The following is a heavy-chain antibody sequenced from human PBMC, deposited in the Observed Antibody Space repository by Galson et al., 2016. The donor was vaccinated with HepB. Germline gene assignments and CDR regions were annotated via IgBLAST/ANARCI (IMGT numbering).Heavy chain of an antibody. CDR1: EFDFNVYG. D-gene: IGHD1-14*01. Sequence: SLRLSCAASEFDFNVYGMHWVRQAPGKGLEWLAVVWYDGKHQYYAESVKGRFTVSRDNAKNSLYLQMNSLRAEDTAMYYCARGRNNFRYWGQGTLVIVSS. CDR2: VWYDGKHQ. V-gene: IGHV3-33*03. CDR3: ARGRNNFRY. J-gene: IGHJ4*02.